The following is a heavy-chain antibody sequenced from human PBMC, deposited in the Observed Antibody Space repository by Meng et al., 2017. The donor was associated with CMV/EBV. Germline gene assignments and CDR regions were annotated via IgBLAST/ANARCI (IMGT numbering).Heavy chain of an antibody. V-gene: IGHV3-21*01. CDR1: EFTFSSYA. J-gene: IGHJ6*02. D-gene: IGHD4-11*01. Sequence: ETLSLTCAASEFTFSSYAMNWVRQAPGKGLEWVSSISSSSSYIYYADSVKGRFTISRDNAKNSLYLQMNSLRAEDTAVYYCARVGYSNYEPLYYYYGMDVWGQGTTVTVSS. CDR3: ARVGYSNYEPLYYYYGMDV. CDR2: ISSSSSYI.